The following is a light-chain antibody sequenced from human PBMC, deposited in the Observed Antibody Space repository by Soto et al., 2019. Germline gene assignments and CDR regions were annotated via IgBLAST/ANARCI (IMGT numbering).Light chain of an antibody. J-gene: IGKJ2*01. CDR2: EAS. V-gene: IGKV1-39*01. CDR1: QSISSY. CDR3: QQSYSTPMYT. Sequence: DIQMTQSPSSLSASVGDRVTITCRASQSISSYLNWYQQKPGKAPKLLIYEASSLQSGVPSRFSGSGSGTDFTLTISSLQPEDFATYYCQQSYSTPMYTFGQGTKLEIK.